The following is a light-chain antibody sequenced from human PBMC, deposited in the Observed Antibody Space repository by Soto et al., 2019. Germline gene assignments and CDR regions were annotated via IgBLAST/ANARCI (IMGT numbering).Light chain of an antibody. CDR3: QQYGSSPPT. CDR2: GAS. CDR1: QSVSTNY. J-gene: IGKJ1*01. V-gene: IGKV3-20*01. Sequence: EIVLTQSPGTLSLSPGERATLSCRARQSVSTNYLAWYQRKPGQAPRLLIYGASSRATDNPNKFSGSGSGTDFTLTITRLKAEDFAVYYCQQYGSSPPTFGQGPKVEIK.